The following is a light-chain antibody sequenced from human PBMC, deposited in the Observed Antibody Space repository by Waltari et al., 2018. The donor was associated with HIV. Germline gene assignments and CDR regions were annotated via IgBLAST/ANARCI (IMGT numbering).Light chain of an antibody. CDR3: HQYNDWPRCT. V-gene: IGKV3-11*01. CDR2: GAA. Sequence: PGDRVTLPCRASQNVGSYLAWYQQKTGQPPRLLVYGAAIRAPGIPARFTGSGSGTDFNLIIDGLQPDDCALYYCHQYNDWPRCTFGQGTKVEIK. CDR1: QNVGSY. J-gene: IGKJ2*02.